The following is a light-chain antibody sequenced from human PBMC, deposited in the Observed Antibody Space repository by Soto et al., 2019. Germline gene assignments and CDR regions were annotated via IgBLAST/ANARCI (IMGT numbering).Light chain of an antibody. V-gene: IGLV2-8*01. CDR3: SSYAGSNNPVL. CDR1: SSDVGGYNY. J-gene: IGLJ2*01. Sequence: QSVLTQPPSASGSPGQSVTISCTGTSSDVGGYNYVSWYQQHPGKAPKFLIFEVSRRPSGVPDRFSGSKSGNTASLTVSGLQADDEADYYCSSYAGSNNPVLFGGGTKLTVL. CDR2: EVS.